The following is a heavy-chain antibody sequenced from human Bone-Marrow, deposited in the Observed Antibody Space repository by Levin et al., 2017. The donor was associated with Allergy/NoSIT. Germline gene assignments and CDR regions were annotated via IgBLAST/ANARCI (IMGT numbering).Heavy chain of an antibody. V-gene: IGHV5-51*01. CDR1: GYSFTSFW. CDR3: ARRGEYCSSTSCSYYYYGMDV. D-gene: IGHD2-2*01. J-gene: IGHJ6*02. Sequence: GESLKISCKGSGYSFTSFWIAWVRQMPGKGLEWMGIIYPGDSDTRYSPSFQGQVTITADKSINTAYLQWSSLKASDTAMYYCARRGEYCSSTSCSYYYYGMDVWGQGTTVTVSS. CDR2: IYPGDSDT.